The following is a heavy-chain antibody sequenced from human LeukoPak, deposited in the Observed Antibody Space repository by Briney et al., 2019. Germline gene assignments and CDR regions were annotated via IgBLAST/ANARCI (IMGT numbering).Heavy chain of an antibody. D-gene: IGHD3-10*01. Sequence: SETLSLTCTVSGGSISSYYWSWIRQPPGKGLEWIGYIYYSGSTNYNPSLKSRVTISVDTSKNQFSLKLSSVTAADTAVYYCARDGTYYYGSGSYPNYYYYGMDVWSKGTTVTVSS. CDR2: IYYSGST. CDR3: ARDGTYYYGSGSYPNYYYYGMDV. CDR1: GGSISSYY. J-gene: IGHJ6*04. V-gene: IGHV4-59*01.